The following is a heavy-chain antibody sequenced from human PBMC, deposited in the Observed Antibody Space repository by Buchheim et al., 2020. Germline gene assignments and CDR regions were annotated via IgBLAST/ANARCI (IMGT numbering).Heavy chain of an antibody. CDR3: AKGHHYYGSVYGMDV. D-gene: IGHD3-10*01. CDR1: GFTFSSYG. J-gene: IGHJ6*02. Sequence: QVQLVESGGGVVQPGRSLRLSCAASGFTFSSYGMHWVRQAPGKGLEWVAVISYDGSNKYYADSVKGRFTISRDNSKNTLYLQMNSLRAEDTAVYYRAKGHHYYGSVYGMDVWGQGTT. V-gene: IGHV3-30*18. CDR2: ISYDGSNK.